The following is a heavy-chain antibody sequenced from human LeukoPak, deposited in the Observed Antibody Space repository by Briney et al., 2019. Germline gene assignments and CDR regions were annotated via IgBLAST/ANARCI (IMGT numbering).Heavy chain of an antibody. CDR2: VYYSGNT. D-gene: IGHD6-19*01. V-gene: IGHV4-59*08. CDR3: ARRGGGAVAIDY. Sequence: SETLSLTCTVSGGSISSYYWGWIRQPPGKGLEWIGYVYYSGNTNYNPSLRSRVTISIDTSKNQFSLRLSSVTAADTAVYYCARRGGGAVAIDYWGQGTLVTVSS. J-gene: IGHJ4*02. CDR1: GGSISSYY.